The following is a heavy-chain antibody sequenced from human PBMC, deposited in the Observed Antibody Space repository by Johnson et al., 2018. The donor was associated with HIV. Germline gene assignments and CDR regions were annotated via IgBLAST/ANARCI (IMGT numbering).Heavy chain of an antibody. CDR1: GFTFSGYA. J-gene: IGHJ3*02. D-gene: IGHD3-10*01. V-gene: IGHV3-30*04. CDR3: ARVGGSWMLDAFDI. Sequence: QVQLVESGGGVVQPGRSLRLSCAASGFTFSGYAMHWVRQAPGMGLGWVALISYDGSNKYYADSVKGRFTISRDNSKNTLYLQMNSLRAGDSAVYYCARVGGSWMLDAFDIWGQGTVVTVSS. CDR2: ISYDGSNK.